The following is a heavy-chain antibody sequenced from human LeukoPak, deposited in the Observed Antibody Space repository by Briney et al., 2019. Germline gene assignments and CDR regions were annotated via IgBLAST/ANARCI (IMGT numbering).Heavy chain of an antibody. V-gene: IGHV3-13*01. CDR3: TRELRGIASHYHGMDV. CDR1: GFSFSTYD. Sequence: PGGSLRLSCVASGFSFSTYDMYWVRQAAGRDLEWVLALGTNGDSYYLGSVKGRFTISRDDGKNSLYLQMNSLGVEDTAVYYCTRELRGIASHYHGMDVWGQGTTVTVSS. CDR2: LGTNGDS. J-gene: IGHJ6*02. D-gene: IGHD6-6*01.